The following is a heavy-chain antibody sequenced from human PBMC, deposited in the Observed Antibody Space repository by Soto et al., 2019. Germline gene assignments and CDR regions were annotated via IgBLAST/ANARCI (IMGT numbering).Heavy chain of an antibody. Sequence: QMQLKQSGPGLVKPSGTLSLTCAVSGGSISSNNWWTWVRQPPGKGLEWIGEIDHSGSTNYNPSPNTPVTTPVGTSNNPFSLNPTSVTAADTAVYYFARGWDYFAGCCYPYSYDYWGRGTLVTVSS. CDR2: IDHSGST. V-gene: IGHV4-4*02. CDR1: GGSISSNNW. CDR3: ARGWDYFAGCCYPYSYDY. D-gene: IGHD2-21*01. J-gene: IGHJ4*02.